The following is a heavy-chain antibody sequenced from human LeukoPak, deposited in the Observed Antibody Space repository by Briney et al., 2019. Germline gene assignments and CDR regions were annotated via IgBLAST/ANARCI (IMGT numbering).Heavy chain of an antibody. V-gene: IGHV3-48*03. J-gene: IGHJ4*02. D-gene: IGHD3-9*01. CDR3: ARGYYDILTGAPPDY. CDR2: ISSSGSTI. Sequence: PGGSLRLSCAASGFPFISYEMNWVRQAPGKGLEWVSYISSSGSTIYYADSVKGRFTISRDNAKNSLYLQMNSLRAEDTAVYYCARGYYDILTGAPPDYWGQGTLVTVSS. CDR1: GFPFISYE.